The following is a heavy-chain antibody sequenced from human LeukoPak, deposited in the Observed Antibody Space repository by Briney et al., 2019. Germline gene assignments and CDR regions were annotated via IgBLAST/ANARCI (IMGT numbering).Heavy chain of an antibody. CDR1: GFTFSSYG. CDR2: LWYDGSNK. V-gene: IGHV3-33*01. CDR3: ARERGGYSGYNPLDY. D-gene: IGHD5-12*01. J-gene: IGHJ4*02. Sequence: GGSPRLSCAASGFTFSSYGMHWVRQAPGKGLEWVAVLWYDGSNKYYADSVKGRFTISRDNSKNTLYLQMNSLRAEDTAVYYCARERGGYSGYNPLDYWGQGTLVTVSS.